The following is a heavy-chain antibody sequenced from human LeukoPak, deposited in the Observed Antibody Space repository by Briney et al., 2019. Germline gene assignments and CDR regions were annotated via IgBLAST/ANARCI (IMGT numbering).Heavy chain of an antibody. V-gene: IGHV3-66*01. Sequence: GGSLRLSCAASGFTVSSNYMSWVRQAPGKGLEWVLVIYSGGSTYYADSVKGRFTISRDNSRNTLYLQMNSLRAEDTAVYYCARSGDYSVFDYWGQGTLVTVSS. J-gene: IGHJ4*02. CDR1: GFTVSSNY. CDR3: ARSGDYSVFDY. CDR2: IYSGGST. D-gene: IGHD4-17*01.